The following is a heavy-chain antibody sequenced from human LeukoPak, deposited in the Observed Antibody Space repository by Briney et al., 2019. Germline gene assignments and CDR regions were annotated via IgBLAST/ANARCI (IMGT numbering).Heavy chain of an antibody. CDR3: ARRAGERAFDI. D-gene: IGHD7-27*01. J-gene: IGHJ3*02. Sequence: GESLKISCKGYGYSFTTYWICWVRQMPGKGLEWMGSIYPGDFDTRYSPSFQGQVTISGDKSTSTAYLQWSSLKASDTAIYYCARRAGERAFDIWGQGTMVTVSS. CDR2: IYPGDFDT. V-gene: IGHV5-51*01. CDR1: GYSFTTYW.